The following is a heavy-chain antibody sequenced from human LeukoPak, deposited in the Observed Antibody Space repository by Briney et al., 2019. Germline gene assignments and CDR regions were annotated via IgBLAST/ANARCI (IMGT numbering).Heavy chain of an antibody. CDR3: ARDLSERYSTDY. D-gene: IGHD2-15*01. V-gene: IGHV3-30-3*01. Sequence: GGSLRLSCAVSGFTLRKYAIHWVRQAPGKGLEWVAFISWDGSTKYYADSVNGRFTISRDNSHNTLDLQINSLRAEDTAVYYCARDLSERYSTDYWGQGTLVTVSS. J-gene: IGHJ4*02. CDR2: ISWDGSTK. CDR1: GFTLRKYA.